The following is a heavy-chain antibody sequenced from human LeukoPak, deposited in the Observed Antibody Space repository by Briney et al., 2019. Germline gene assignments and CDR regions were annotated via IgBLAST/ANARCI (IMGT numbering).Heavy chain of an antibody. CDR3: AGVVMITFGGPEGFDY. CDR1: GFTFSSYW. V-gene: IGHV3-7*01. D-gene: IGHD3-16*01. Sequence: GGSLRLSCAASGFTFSSYWMSWVRQAPGKGLEWVANIKQDGSEKYYVDSVKGRFTISRDNAKNSLYLQMNSLRAEDTAVYYCAGVVMITFGGPEGFDYWGQGTLVTVSS. J-gene: IGHJ4*02. CDR2: IKQDGSEK.